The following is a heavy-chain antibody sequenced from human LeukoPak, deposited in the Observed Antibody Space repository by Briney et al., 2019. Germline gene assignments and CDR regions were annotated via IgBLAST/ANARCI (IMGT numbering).Heavy chain of an antibody. D-gene: IGHD7-27*01. V-gene: IGHV4-30-4*08. CDR3: ARDSRTPRTGDYYFDY. CDR1: GGSISSGDYY. CDR2: IYYSGST. J-gene: IGHJ4*02. Sequence: SQTLSLTCTVSGGSISSGDYYWSWIRQPPGKGLEWIGYIYYSGSTYYNPSLKSRVTISVDTSKNQFSLKLSSVTAADTAVYYCARDSRTPRTGDYYFDYWAREPWSPSPQ.